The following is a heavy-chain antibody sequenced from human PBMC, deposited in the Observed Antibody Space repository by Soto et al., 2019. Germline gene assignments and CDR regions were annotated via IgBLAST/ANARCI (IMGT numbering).Heavy chain of an antibody. Sequence: EVQLVESGGALVQPGGSLRLSCAGSGFTFSNAWMNWVRQPPGKGLEWVGRIRSKADGGTTDYAAPVKGRFTFSRDDSINTLFPQMNSLKTEDTAVYYCTTSISGLVTGHWGQGTQVTVSS. V-gene: IGHV3-15*07. CDR1: GFTFSNAW. J-gene: IGHJ4*02. CDR3: TTSISGLVTGH. D-gene: IGHD3-3*01. CDR2: IRSKADGGTT.